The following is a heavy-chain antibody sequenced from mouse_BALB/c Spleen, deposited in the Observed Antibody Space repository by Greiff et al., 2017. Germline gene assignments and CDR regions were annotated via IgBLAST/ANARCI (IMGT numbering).Heavy chain of an antibody. CDR3: ARSEVLRLRGAMDY. J-gene: IGHJ4*01. V-gene: IGHV1-54*01. CDR2: INPGSGGT. D-gene: IGHD1-2*01. Sequence: QVQLQQSGAELVRPGTSVKVSCKASGYAFTNYLIEWVKQRPGQGLEWIGVINPGSGGTNYNEKFKGKATLTADKSSSTAYMQLSSLTSDDSAVYFCARSEVLRLRGAMDYWGQGTSVTVSS. CDR1: GYAFTNYL.